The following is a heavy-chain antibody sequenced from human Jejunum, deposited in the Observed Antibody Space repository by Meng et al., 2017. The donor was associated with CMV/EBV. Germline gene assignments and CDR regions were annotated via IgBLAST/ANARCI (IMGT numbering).Heavy chain of an antibody. CDR2: VYYSGSA. D-gene: IGHD1-1*01. V-gene: IGHV4-59*11. J-gene: IGHJ4*02. Sequence: SGDSITSHYGSWIRQPPGKGLEWMGYVYYSGSATYSPSLRSRVSISVDMSKNQVSLNLRSVTAADTAMYFCARGIGHASNNSHDYWGQGTRVTVSS. CDR3: ARGIGHASNNSHDY. CDR1: GDSITSHY.